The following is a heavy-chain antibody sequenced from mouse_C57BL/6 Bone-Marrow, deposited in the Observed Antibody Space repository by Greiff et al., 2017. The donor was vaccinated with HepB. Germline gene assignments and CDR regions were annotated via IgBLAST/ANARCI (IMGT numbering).Heavy chain of an antibody. D-gene: IGHD3-2*02. J-gene: IGHJ2*01. V-gene: IGHV1-55*01. CDR2: IYPGSGST. CDR1: GYTFTSYW. CDR3: ARRQLRLQYYDY. Sequence: QVQLQQPGAELVKPGASVKMSCKASGYTFTSYWITWVKQRPGQGLEWIGDIYPGSGSTNYNEKFKSKATLTVDTSSSTAYMQLSSLTSADSAVYYCARRQLRLQYYDYWGQGTTLTVSS.